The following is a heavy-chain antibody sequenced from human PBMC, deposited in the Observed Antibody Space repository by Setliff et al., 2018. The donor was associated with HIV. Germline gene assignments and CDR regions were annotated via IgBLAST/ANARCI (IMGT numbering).Heavy chain of an antibody. J-gene: IGHJ6*03. V-gene: IGHV4-34*01. CDR2: ISHTEST. Sequence: KPSETLSLTCAVDGGSFNGYVWSWIRQAPGKGLEWIGEISHTESTNYNPSLKSRVTISIDTSKSQFSLRVSSVTAADTAVYYCARQRDFDWLLQNYYYMDVWGKGATVTVSS. CDR1: GGSFNGYV. D-gene: IGHD3-9*01. CDR3: ARQRDFDWLLQNYYYMDV.